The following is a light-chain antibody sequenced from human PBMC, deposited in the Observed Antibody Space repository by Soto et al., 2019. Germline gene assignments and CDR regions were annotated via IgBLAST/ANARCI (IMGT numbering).Light chain of an antibody. CDR3: QQYNNWPPT. CDR2: GAS. Sequence: EIVMMQSPATLSVSPGERATLSCRASQSVSGNLAWYQQKPGQAPRLLIYGASTRATGIPVRFSGSGSGTEFTLTISSLQSEDFAVYYCQQYNNWPPTFGQGTKVEIK. CDR1: QSVSGN. V-gene: IGKV3D-15*01. J-gene: IGKJ1*01.